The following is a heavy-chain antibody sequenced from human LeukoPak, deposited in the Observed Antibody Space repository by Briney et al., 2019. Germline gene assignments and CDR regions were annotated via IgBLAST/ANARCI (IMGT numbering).Heavy chain of an antibody. V-gene: IGHV4-30-2*01. CDR1: GGSISSGGYY. CDR2: IYHSGST. D-gene: IGHD3-3*01. Sequence: PSETLSLTCTVSGGSISSGGYYWSWIRQPPGKGLEWIGYIYHSGSTYYNPSLKSRVTISVDRSKNQFSLKLSSVTAADTAVYYCARGLVTIFGVAVAEAYDYWGQGTLVTVSS. J-gene: IGHJ4*02. CDR3: ARGLVTIFGVAVAEAYDY.